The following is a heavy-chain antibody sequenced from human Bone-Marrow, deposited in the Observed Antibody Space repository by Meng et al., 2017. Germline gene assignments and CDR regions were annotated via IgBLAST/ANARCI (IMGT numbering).Heavy chain of an antibody. Sequence: GESLKISCTASGFTFSNYWMNWVRQAPGKGLEWVANIKEDGSGENFVDSLRGRFTISRDNVKNSLFLQLNSLRAEDTAVYYCARGSSGSTDYWGQGTLVTVSS. V-gene: IGHV3-7*01. CDR3: ARGSSGSTDY. CDR2: IKEDGSGE. J-gene: IGHJ4*02. CDR1: GFTFSNYW. D-gene: IGHD6-13*01.